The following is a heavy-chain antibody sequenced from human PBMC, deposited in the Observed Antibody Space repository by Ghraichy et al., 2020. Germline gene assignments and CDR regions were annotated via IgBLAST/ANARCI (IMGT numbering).Heavy chain of an antibody. CDR3: VKDVGRQFRNLDS. J-gene: IGHJ4*02. D-gene: IGHD2-21*01. CDR1: GFTFSDCS. V-gene: IGHV3-48*02. CDR2: ISSSSSTI. Sequence: GESLRLSCAASGFTFSDCSMNWVRQSPGKGLEWVSYISSSSSTIYYADSVKGRFTISRDNAKNSLYLQMNSLRDDDTAVYYCVKDVGRQFRNLDSWGQGTLVTVSS.